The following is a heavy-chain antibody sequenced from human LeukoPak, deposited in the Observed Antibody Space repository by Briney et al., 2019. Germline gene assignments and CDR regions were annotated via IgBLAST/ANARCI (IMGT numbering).Heavy chain of an antibody. D-gene: IGHD3-10*01. CDR2: IYYSGST. CDR3: ARGAYYYGSGSLWYFDL. CDR1: GGSISSYY. V-gene: IGHV4-59*01. J-gene: IGHJ2*01. Sequence: SETLSLTCTVSGGSISSYYWSWIRQPPGKGLEWIGYIYYSGSTNYNPSLKSRVTISVDTSKNQFSLKLSSVTAADTAVYYCARGAYYYGSGSLWYFDLWGRGTLVTVSS.